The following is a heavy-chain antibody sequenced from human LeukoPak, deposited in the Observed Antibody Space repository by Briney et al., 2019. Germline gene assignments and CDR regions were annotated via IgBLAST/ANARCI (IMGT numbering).Heavy chain of an antibody. CDR2: ISGSGGST. J-gene: IGHJ6*02. CDR1: GFTFSSYA. Sequence: GGSLRLSCAASGFTFSSYAMSWVRQAPGKGLEWVSAISGSGGSTYYADSVKGRFTISRDNSKNTLYLQMNGLRAEDTAVYYCAKGGGRYDILTGYQLYYYYGMDVWGQGTTVTVSS. CDR3: AKGGGRYDILTGYQLYYYYGMDV. D-gene: IGHD3-9*01. V-gene: IGHV3-23*01.